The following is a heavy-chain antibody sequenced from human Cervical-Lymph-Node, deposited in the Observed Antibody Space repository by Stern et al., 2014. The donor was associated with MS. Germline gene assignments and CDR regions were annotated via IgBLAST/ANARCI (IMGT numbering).Heavy chain of an antibody. CDR2: IYYNGSP. CDR1: GGSINSGGYY. V-gene: IGHV4-31*03. CDR3: ARDRDAYYNYDAPDDSVH. Sequence: QVQLQESGPGLLKPSQTLSLTCTVSGGSINSGGYYWTWIRQHPGKGLEWIGYIYYNGSPYSNPSLNNRVTISADTSKNQLSLNLRSVTAADTAIYSCARDRDAYYNYDAPDDSVHWGQGTLVIVSS. J-gene: IGHJ4*02. D-gene: IGHD3-10*01.